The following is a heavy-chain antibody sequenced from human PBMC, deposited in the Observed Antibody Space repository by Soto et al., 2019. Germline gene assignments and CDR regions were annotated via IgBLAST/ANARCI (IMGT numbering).Heavy chain of an antibody. V-gene: IGHV4-31*03. CDR2: IYYSGST. J-gene: IGHJ4*02. CDR3: ARGLAVAGTLDY. CDR1: GGSISSGGYY. D-gene: IGHD6-19*01. Sequence: PSETLSLTCTVSGGSISSGGYYWSWIRQHPGKGLEWIGYIYYSGSTYYNPSLKSRVTISVDTSKNQFSLKLSSVTAADTAVYYCARGLAVAGTLDYWGQGTLVTRLL.